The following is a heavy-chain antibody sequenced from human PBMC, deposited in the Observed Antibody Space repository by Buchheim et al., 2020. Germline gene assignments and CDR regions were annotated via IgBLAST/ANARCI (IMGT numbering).Heavy chain of an antibody. Sequence: EVQLLESGGGLVQPGGSVRLSCVGSGYTFSNYAMSWVRQAPGKGLEWVSAISSGAGGIQYADSVKGRFTISRDNSRTTLYLQMNSLTGEDTAIFYCAKDGYSRGWGFGYWGQRNL. CDR2: ISSGAGGI. CDR1: GYTFSNYA. J-gene: IGHJ4*02. D-gene: IGHD6-19*01. CDR3: AKDGYSRGWGFGY. V-gene: IGHV3-23*01.